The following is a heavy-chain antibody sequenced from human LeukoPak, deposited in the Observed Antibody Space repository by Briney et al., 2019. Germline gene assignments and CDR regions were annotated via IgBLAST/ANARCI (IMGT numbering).Heavy chain of an antibody. CDR2: IKEDGREK. D-gene: IGHD6-19*01. CDR1: GFTFSNYW. J-gene: IGHJ4*02. Sequence: PGGSLRLSCAASGFTFSNYWMSWVRQAPGKGPEWVANIKEDGREKYYVDSVKGRFTISRDNAKSSVYLQMDSLRAEDMALYYCATKVPGTSHFSSWGQGTLVTVSS. CDR3: ATKVPGTSHFSS. V-gene: IGHV3-7*02.